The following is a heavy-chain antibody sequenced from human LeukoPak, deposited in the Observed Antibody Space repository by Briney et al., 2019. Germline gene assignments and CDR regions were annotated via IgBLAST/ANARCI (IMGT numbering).Heavy chain of an antibody. CDR1: GFTFSSYE. V-gene: IGHV3-48*03. CDR3: ARATDYFDY. Sequence: GGSLRLSCAASGFTFSSYEMNWVRQAPGKGLEWVSYISSSGNTIYYADSVKGRFTISRDNAKNSLYLQMNSLRAEDTAVYYCARATDYFDYWGQGTLVTVSS. J-gene: IGHJ4*02. CDR2: ISSSGNTI.